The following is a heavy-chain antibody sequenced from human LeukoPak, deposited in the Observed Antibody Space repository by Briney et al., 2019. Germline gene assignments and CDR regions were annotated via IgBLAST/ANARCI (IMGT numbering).Heavy chain of an antibody. CDR2: ISSSGSTI. J-gene: IGHJ4*02. Sequence: GGSLRLSCAASGFTFSSYEMNWVRQAPGKGLEWVSYISSSGSTIYYADSVKGRFTISRDNARNSLFLQMNSLRAEDTAIYYCARDEGYYFDSWGQGTQVTVSS. CDR3: ARDEGYYFDS. CDR1: GFTFSSYE. V-gene: IGHV3-48*03.